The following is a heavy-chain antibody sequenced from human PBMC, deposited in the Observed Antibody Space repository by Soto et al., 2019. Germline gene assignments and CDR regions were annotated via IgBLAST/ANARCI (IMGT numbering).Heavy chain of an antibody. D-gene: IGHD3-10*01. J-gene: IGHJ3*02. CDR2: ISGSGGSP. Sequence: LRLSCAASGFTFSSSAMSWVRQAPGKGLEWVSAISGSGGSPYYADSVKGRFTISRDNAKNSVYLQMNSLRAGDTAVYYCARDSLIWFPTYEAFEIWGRGTMVTVS. V-gene: IGHV3-23*01. CDR3: ARDSLIWFPTYEAFEI. CDR1: GFTFSSSA.